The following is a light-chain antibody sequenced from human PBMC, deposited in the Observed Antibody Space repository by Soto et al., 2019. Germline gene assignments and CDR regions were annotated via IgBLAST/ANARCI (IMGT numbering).Light chain of an antibody. Sequence: ETVLTQSPATLSLSPGERATLSCRASQSVSTDLAWYQQKPGQAPRLLIHDVVDRATGVPARFSGSGSGTEFTLTISSLEPEYFAVYYCQQRDNWPLTFGGGTKVEIK. CDR3: QQRDNWPLT. J-gene: IGKJ4*01. CDR1: QSVSTD. V-gene: IGKV3-11*01. CDR2: DVV.